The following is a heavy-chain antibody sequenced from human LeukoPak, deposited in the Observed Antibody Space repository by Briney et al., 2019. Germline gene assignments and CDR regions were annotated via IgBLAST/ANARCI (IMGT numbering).Heavy chain of an antibody. Sequence: SETLSLTCTVSGGSISSSSYYWGWIRQPPGKGLEWIGSIYYSGSTYYNPSLKSRVTISVDTSKNQFSLKLSSVTAADTAVYYCARHSATGYYFDYWGQGTLVTVSS. CDR1: GGSISSSSYY. D-gene: IGHD6-13*01. CDR2: IYYSGST. CDR3: ARHSATGYYFDY. V-gene: IGHV4-39*01. J-gene: IGHJ4*02.